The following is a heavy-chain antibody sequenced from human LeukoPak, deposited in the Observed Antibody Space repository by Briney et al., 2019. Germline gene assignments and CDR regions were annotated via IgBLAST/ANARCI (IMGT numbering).Heavy chain of an antibody. J-gene: IGHJ2*01. V-gene: IGHV4-39*07. CDR3: ARDAAAGRGGLFDL. Sequence: SETLSLTCNVSGVSISSSSYFWGWIRQPPGKGLEWIGSIYYSGSTYYNPSLKSRVTISVDTSKNQFSLKLSSVTAADTAVYYCARDAAAGRGGLFDLWGRGTLVTVSS. CDR1: GVSISSSSYF. CDR2: IYYSGST. D-gene: IGHD6-13*01.